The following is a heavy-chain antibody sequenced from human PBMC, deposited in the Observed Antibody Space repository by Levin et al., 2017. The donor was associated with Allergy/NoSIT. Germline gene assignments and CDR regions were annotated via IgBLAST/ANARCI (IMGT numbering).Heavy chain of an antibody. J-gene: IGHJ2*01. Sequence: GESLKISCAASGFTVSSYAINWVRQAPGKGLEWVSGISGSGDSTYYIDSVKGRFTMSRDNSRNTLYLQMNSLRAEDTAVYYCAKDVTLTTFWYFDLWGRGTLVTVAS. V-gene: IGHV3-23*01. CDR1: GFTVSSYA. CDR2: ISGSGDST. CDR3: AKDVTLTTFWYFDL. D-gene: IGHD4-17*01.